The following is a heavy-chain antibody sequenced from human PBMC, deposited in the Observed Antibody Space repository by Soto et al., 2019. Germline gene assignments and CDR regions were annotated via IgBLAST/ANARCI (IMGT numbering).Heavy chain of an antibody. Sequence: QVQLVQSGAEVKKPGSSVKVSCKASGGTFSSYAISWVRQAPGQGLEWMGGIIPIFGTANYAQKFQGRVTITADESTSSAYRERSSLRSEETAVYYCAGGAKNGGYYYYGMDVWGQGTTVTVSS. D-gene: IGHD3-16*01. CDR3: AGGAKNGGYYYYGMDV. V-gene: IGHV1-69*01. CDR1: GGTFSSYA. J-gene: IGHJ6*02. CDR2: IIPIFGTA.